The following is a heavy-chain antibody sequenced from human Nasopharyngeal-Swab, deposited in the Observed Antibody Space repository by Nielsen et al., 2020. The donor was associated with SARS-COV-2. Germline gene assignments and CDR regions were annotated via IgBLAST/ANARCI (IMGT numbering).Heavy chain of an antibody. CDR2: ISGSDHTT. CDR3: ARELLDGMDV. J-gene: IGHJ6*02. Sequence: GESLKISCAASGFTFRSYAISWVRQAPGKGLEWVSVISGSDHTTYYADSVKGRFTISRDNSKNTLYLQMKSLRAEDTAVYYCARELLDGMDVWGQGTTVTVSS. CDR1: GFTFRSYA. D-gene: IGHD2-15*01. V-gene: IGHV3-23*01.